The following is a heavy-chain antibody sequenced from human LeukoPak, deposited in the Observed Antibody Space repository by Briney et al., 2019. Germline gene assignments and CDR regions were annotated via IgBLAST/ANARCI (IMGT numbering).Heavy chain of an antibody. CDR3: AKSSPTKGGELSPFDY. D-gene: IGHD3-16*02. CDR2: INPNSGDT. V-gene: IGHV1-2*02. CDR1: GYTFTGYY. J-gene: IGHJ4*02. Sequence: ASVKVSYKASGYTFTGYYLHWVRQAPGQGLEWMGWINPNSGDTKYAQKFQGRVTMTRDTSISTAYMELSRLTSDDTVVYYCAKSSPTKGGELSPFDYWGQGTLVTVSS.